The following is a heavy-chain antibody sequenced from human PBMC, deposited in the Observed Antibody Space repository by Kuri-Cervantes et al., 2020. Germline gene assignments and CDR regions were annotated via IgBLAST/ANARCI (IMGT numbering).Heavy chain of an antibody. CDR3: VRVGFSQGYNDY. V-gene: IGHV3-21*01. D-gene: IGHD5-18*01. CDR2: ISSSSSYI. J-gene: IGHJ4*02. Sequence: GESLKISCAASGFTFSSYSMNWVRQAPGKGLEWVSSISSSSSYIYYADSVKGRFTISRDNARNSEFLQMNSLRVEDTAVYYCVRVGFSQGYNDYWGQGTLVTVSS. CDR1: GFTFSSYS.